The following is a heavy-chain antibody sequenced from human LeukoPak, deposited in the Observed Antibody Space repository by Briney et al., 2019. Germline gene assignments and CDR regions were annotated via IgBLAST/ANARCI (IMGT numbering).Heavy chain of an antibody. V-gene: IGHV1-8*02. CDR1: GYTFTNYD. Sequence: ASVKVSCKASGYTFTNYDINWVRQATGQGLEWMGWMNPNSGNTGYAQKFQGRVTMTRNTSISTAYMELSRLRSDDTAVYYCARGLRGSPAFDYWGQGTLVTVSS. CDR2: MNPNSGNT. CDR3: ARGLRGSPAFDY. J-gene: IGHJ4*02. D-gene: IGHD2-2*01.